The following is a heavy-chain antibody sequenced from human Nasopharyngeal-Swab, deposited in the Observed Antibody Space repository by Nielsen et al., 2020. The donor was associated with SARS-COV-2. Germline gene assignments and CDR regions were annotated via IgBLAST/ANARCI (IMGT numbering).Heavy chain of an antibody. J-gene: IGHJ3*02. D-gene: IGHD5-12*01. CDR2: IYYSGST. CDR1: GGSISSGGYY. Sequence: SETLSLTCTVSGGSISSGGYYWSWIRQHPGKGLEWIGYIYYSGSTYYNPSLKSRVTISVDTSKNQFSLKLSSVTAADTAVYYCARCRPGYGDAFDIWGQGTMVTVSS. V-gene: IGHV4-31*03. CDR3: ARCRPGYGDAFDI.